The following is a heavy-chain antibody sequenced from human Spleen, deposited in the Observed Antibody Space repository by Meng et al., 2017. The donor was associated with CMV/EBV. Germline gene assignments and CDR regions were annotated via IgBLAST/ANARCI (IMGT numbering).Heavy chain of an antibody. D-gene: IGHD3-16*01. V-gene: IGHV1-2*02. CDR2: INPNSGDT. CDR3: ASGLGGRRWELQYYLDH. Sequence: ASVKVSCKTSGYTFTAYYMHWVRQAPGQGLEYMGWINPNSGDTKYVQKFQGRVTMTRDTSIGTAYMELTRLRHDDTAVYFCASGLGGRRWELQYYLDHWGQGTLVTVSS. J-gene: IGHJ4*02. CDR1: GYTFTAYY.